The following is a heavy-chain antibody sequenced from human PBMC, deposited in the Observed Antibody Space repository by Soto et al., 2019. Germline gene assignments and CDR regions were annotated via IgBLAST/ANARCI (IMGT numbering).Heavy chain of an antibody. D-gene: IGHD3-10*01. CDR1: GGSISSGGYY. Sequence: SETLSLTCTVSGGSISSGGYYWSWIRQHPGKGLEWIGYIYYSGSTYYNPSLKSRVTISVDTSKNQFSLKLSSVTAADTAVYYCARDKGSGIDIRWFDPWGQGTLVTVSS. CDR3: ARDKGSGIDIRWFDP. CDR2: IYYSGST. J-gene: IGHJ5*02. V-gene: IGHV4-31*03.